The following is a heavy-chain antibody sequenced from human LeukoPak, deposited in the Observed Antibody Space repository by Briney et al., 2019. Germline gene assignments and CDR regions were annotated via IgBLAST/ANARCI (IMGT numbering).Heavy chain of an antibody. D-gene: IGHD5-12*01. J-gene: IGHJ5*01. CDR2: VYYGRTT. Sequence: SETLSLTCTVSATSFISSSHHWGWIRQSPGKGLEWIGTVYYGRTTYYNPSLDGRVTISLDTSANHFSLQLNSVTAADTAVYYCVRHDGRGGATMGAFDSWGQGSLVTVSS. V-gene: IGHV4-39*01. CDR1: ATSFISSSHH. CDR3: VRHDGRGGATMGAFDS.